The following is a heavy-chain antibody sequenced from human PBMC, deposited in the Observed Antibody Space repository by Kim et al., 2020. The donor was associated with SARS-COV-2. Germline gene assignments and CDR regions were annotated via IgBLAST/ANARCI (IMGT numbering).Heavy chain of an antibody. CDR1: GFTFSGSA. J-gene: IGHJ3*02. D-gene: IGHD1-1*01. Sequence: GGSLRLSCAASGFTFSGSAIHWVRQASGKGLAWVGRIRSKANSYATAYAASVRGRFSISRDDSKNTAYLQMNNLKTEDTAVYYCTRVPATTSAFWDAFDIWGRGTKVTVPS. V-gene: IGHV3-73*01. CDR3: TRVPATTSAFWDAFDI. CDR2: IRSKANSYAT.